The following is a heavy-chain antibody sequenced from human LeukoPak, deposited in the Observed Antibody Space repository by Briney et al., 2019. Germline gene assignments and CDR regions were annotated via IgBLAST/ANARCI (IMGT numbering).Heavy chain of an antibody. Sequence: SQTLSLTCAISGDSVSSNSAAWNWIRQSPTRGLEWLGRTCYRSKWYNDYAVSVQSRITINPDTPKNQFSLQLNSVTPEDTAVYYCAQDSTGYYIFDYWGQGTLVTVSS. J-gene: IGHJ4*02. D-gene: IGHD3-22*01. CDR1: GDSVSSNSAA. CDR3: AQDSTGYYIFDY. CDR2: TCYRSKWYN. V-gene: IGHV6-1*01.